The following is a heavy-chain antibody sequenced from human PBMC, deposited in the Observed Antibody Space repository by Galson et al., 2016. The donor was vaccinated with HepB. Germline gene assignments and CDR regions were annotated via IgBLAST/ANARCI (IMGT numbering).Heavy chain of an antibody. CDR3: ARVGVQYYYDTSGYFFDY. J-gene: IGHJ4*02. Sequence: TLSLTCTVSGGSISSGDCYWSWIRQPAGKGLEWIGRIYTSGSTNYNPSLKSRVTFSVDTSKNQFTLKMSPVTAADTAVYYGARVGVQYYYDTSGYFFDYWGQGTLVTVSS. CDR1: GGSISSGDCY. V-gene: IGHV4-61*02. D-gene: IGHD3-22*01. CDR2: IYTSGST.